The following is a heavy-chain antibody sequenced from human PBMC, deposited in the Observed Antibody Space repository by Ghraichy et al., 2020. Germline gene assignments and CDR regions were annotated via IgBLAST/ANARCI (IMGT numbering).Heavy chain of an antibody. CDR1: GFTFDDYA. V-gene: IGHV3-43*02. D-gene: IGHD3-22*01. CDR3: AKDIRYYDSGNYFDY. J-gene: IGHJ4*02. CDR2: ISGDGGST. Sequence: GESLNISCAASGFTFDDYAMHWVRQAPGKGLEWVSLISGDGGSTYYADSVKGRFTISRDNSKNSLYLQMNSLRTEDTALYYCAKDIRYYDSGNYFDYWGQGTLVTVSS.